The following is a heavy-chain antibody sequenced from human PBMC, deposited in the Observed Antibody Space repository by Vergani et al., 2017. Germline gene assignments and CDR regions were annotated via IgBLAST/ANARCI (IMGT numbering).Heavy chain of an antibody. J-gene: IGHJ6*03. V-gene: IGHV3-23*01. Sequence: EVQLLESGGGLVQPGGSLRLSCAASGFTFSSYAMSWVRQAPGKGLEWVSAISGSGGSTYYADSVKGRFTISRDNSKNTLYLQMNSLRAEDTAVYYCARVVVPAAPLYYYYYMDVWGKGTTVTVSS. CDR1: GFTFSSYA. CDR2: ISGSGGST. CDR3: ARVVVPAAPLYYYYYMDV. D-gene: IGHD2-2*01.